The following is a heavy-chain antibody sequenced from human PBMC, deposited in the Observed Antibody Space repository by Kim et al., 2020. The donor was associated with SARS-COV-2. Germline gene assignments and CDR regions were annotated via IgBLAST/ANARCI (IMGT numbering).Heavy chain of an antibody. D-gene: IGHD3-22*01. V-gene: IGHV4-34*01. CDR1: GGSFSGYY. Sequence: SETLSLTCAVYGGSFSGYYWTWIRQPPGKGLEWIGEINHSGSANYNPSLKSRVTLSLDTSKNQFSLKLSSVTAADTAVYYCGRGLSSIAMMVVIFTGGICGMDGWGQGTTVTVSS. J-gene: IGHJ6*02. CDR2: INHSGSA. CDR3: GRGLSSIAMMVVIFTGGICGMDG.